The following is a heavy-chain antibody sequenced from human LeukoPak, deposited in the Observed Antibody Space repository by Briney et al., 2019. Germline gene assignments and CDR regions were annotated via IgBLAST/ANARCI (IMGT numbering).Heavy chain of an antibody. Sequence: ASVKFSCKASGGTFSSYAISWVRQAPGQGIECMGGIIPIFDTTDYAQKFQGRVTITADESTSTACMELGRLRSDDTAVYYCATAPRGYTQRWFDPWGQGTLVTVSS. CDR2: IIPIFDTT. V-gene: IGHV1-69*01. J-gene: IGHJ5*02. CDR3: ATAPRGYTQRWFDP. CDR1: GGTFSSYA. D-gene: IGHD5-18*01.